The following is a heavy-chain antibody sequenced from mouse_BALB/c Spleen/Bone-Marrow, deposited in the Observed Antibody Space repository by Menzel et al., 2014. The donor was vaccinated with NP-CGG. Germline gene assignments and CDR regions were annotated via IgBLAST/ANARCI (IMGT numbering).Heavy chain of an antibody. J-gene: IGHJ3*01. Sequence: EVQLQQSGAELVKPGASVKLSCTASGFNIKDTYMHWVKQRPEQGLEWIGRIDPANGNTKYDPKFQGKATIAADTSSDIAYLQLSSLTSEDTAVYYCANYYYGSSLFAYWGQGTLVAVSA. CDR3: ANYYYGSSLFAY. CDR1: GFNIKDTY. CDR2: IDPANGNT. V-gene: IGHV14-3*02. D-gene: IGHD1-1*01.